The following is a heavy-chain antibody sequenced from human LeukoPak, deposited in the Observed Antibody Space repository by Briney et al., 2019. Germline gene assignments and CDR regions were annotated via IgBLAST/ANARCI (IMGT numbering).Heavy chain of an antibody. D-gene: IGHD4-17*01. J-gene: IGHJ4*02. CDR2: IYTSGST. CDR1: GGSISSGSYY. V-gene: IGHV4-61*02. CDR3: ARGGDYVAFDY. Sequence: PSQTLSLTCTVSGGSISSGSYYWSWIRQPAGKGLEWIGRIYTSGSTNYNPSLKSRVTISVDTSNNQFSLKLSSVTAADTAVYYCARGGDYVAFDYWGQGTLVTVSS.